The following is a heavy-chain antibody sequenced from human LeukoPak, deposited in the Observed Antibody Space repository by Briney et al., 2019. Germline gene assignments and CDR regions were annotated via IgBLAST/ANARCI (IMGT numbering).Heavy chain of an antibody. V-gene: IGHV3-23*01. J-gene: IGHJ4*02. CDR1: GFIFSSFP. CDR3: ARTGDTSGYYYHYDY. Sequence: GGSLRLSCPASGFIFSSFPMSWVRQAPGKGLEWVSAISGSGGAPYYADSVRGRFTISRDNSKNTLYLQMNSLRAEDTAIYYCARTGDTSGYYYHYDYWGQGTLVTVSS. CDR2: ISGSGGAP. D-gene: IGHD3-22*01.